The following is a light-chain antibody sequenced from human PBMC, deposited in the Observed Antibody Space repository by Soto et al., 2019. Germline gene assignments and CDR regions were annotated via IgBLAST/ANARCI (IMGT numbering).Light chain of an antibody. Sequence: QSVMTQPPSVSAAPGQKVTISCSGRSSNVWGNSVSWYQQLPGTAPKLLIYDDNKRPSGIPDRFSGSKSGTSATLGITGFQTGEEADYYCGSWDSSLSAYVFGTGTKLTVL. CDR2: DDN. CDR1: SSNVWGNS. CDR3: GSWDSSLSAYV. J-gene: IGLJ1*01. V-gene: IGLV1-51*01.